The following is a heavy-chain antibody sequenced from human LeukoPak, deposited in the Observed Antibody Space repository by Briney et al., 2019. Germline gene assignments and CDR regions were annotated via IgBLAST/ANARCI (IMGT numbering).Heavy chain of an antibody. Sequence: SETLSLTCTVSGGSISSYYWNWIRQPAGKGLEWIGCMYINGRANYNPSLKSRVTMSVDTAKNQFSLKLSSVTAADTAVYYCARHEAYYYDSSGRYYFDYWGQGTLVTVSS. CDR2: MYINGRA. V-gene: IGHV4-4*07. D-gene: IGHD3-22*01. J-gene: IGHJ4*02. CDR1: GGSISSYY. CDR3: ARHEAYYYDSSGRYYFDY.